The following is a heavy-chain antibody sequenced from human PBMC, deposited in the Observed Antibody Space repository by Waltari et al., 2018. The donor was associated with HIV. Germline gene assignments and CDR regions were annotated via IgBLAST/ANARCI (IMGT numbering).Heavy chain of an antibody. CDR1: GYTFINYD. J-gene: IGHJ4*02. CDR2: MNPNRDNA. D-gene: IGHD3-3*01. V-gene: IGHV1-8*01. Sequence: QVQLVQSGAEVKKPGPSVRVSCKTAGYTFINYDIIWVRQATGQGLEWMGWMNPNRDNAGYAQKFQDRVTMTRNTSITTAYMELSSRRSEDTGLYFCARLVGGIWSGYRLRRDQYYFDYWGQGTLVTVSS. CDR3: ARLVGGIWSGYRLRRDQYYFDY.